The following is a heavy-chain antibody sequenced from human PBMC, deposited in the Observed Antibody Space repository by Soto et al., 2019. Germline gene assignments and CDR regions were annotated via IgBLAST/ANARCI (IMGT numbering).Heavy chain of an antibody. CDR3: AKPSLKGYCSSTSCYFDY. CDR2: ISYDGSNK. V-gene: IGHV3-30*18. Sequence: GGSLRLSCAASGFTFSSYGMHWVRQAPGKGLEWVAVISYDGSNKYYADSVKGRFTISRDNSKNTLYLQMNSLRAEDTAVYYCAKPSLKGYCSSTSCYFDYWGQGTLVTVSS. D-gene: IGHD2-2*01. J-gene: IGHJ4*02. CDR1: GFTFSSYG.